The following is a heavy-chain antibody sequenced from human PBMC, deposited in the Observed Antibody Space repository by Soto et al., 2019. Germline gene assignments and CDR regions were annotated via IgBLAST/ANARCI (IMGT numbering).Heavy chain of an antibody. CDR1: GYTFTSYG. CDR3: ARVIGVLRLVDFDY. CDR2: ISAYNGNT. D-gene: IGHD1-26*01. Sequence: ASLKVSCKASGYTFTSYGISWVRQAPGQGLEWMGWISAYNGNTNYAQKLQGRVTMTTDTSTSTAYMELRSLRSDDTAVYYCARVIGVLRLVDFDYWGQGTLVTVSS. V-gene: IGHV1-18*01. J-gene: IGHJ4*02.